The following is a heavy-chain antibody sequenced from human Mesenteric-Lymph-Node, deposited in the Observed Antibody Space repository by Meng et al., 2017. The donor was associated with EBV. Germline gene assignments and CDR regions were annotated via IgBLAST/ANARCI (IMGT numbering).Heavy chain of an antibody. J-gene: IGHJ5*02. V-gene: IGHV1-2*06. D-gene: IGHD6-13*01. CDR3: AREGLISAAGSFYP. CDR2: INPNSGGT. Sequence: EQSGAAVKMPVASVKVSCKASGETFIGYYIHWVRQTPGQGLEWMGRINPNSGGTNYAQKFQGRVTMTRDTSISTTYMELSKLRSDDTAVYFCAREGLISAAGSFYPWGQGTLVTVSS. CDR1: GETFIGYY.